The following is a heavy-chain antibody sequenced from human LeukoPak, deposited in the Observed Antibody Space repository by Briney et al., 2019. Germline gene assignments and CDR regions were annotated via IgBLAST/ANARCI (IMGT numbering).Heavy chain of an antibody. Sequence: SETLSLTCTVSGTSISSYYWSWIRQPPGKGLEGIGYVFYSGTTNYNPSLKSRVTISLDMFNNQFSLKLRSVTAVDTAVYYCARWSSGYYDAFDIWGQGQWSPSLQ. V-gene: IGHV4-59*01. D-gene: IGHD3-22*01. CDR2: VFYSGTT. CDR3: ARWSSGYYDAFDI. CDR1: GTSISSYY. J-gene: IGHJ3*02.